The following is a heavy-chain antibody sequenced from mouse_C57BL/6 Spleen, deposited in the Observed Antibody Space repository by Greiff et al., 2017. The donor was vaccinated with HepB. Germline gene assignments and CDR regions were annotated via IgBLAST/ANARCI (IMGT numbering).Heavy chain of an antibody. J-gene: IGHJ1*03. CDR1: GYTFTSYW. CDR2: IDPSDSYT. D-gene: IGHD2-5*01. CDR3: ARRGYSNPYWYFDV. Sequence: VQLQQPGAELVKPGASVKLSCKASGYTFTSYWMQWVKQRPGQGLEWIGEIDPSDSYTNYNQKFKGKATLTVDTSSSTAYMQLSSLTSEDSAVYYCARRGYSNPYWYFDVWGTGTTVTVSS. V-gene: IGHV1-50*01.